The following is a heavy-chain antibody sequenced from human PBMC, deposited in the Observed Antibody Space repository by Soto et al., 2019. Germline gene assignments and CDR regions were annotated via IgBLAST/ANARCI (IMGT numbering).Heavy chain of an antibody. CDR3: ARIFDFWSGYYSSY. D-gene: IGHD3-3*01. V-gene: IGHV2-5*02. Sequence: SGPTLVNPTQTLTLTCTFSVFSLSTSGVAVDWIRQAPRKAPEWLAFIFLDDDKRYSPSLENRLTITNDTSKNQVVLTMTNMATVDTATYYCARIFDFWSGYYSSYWGRGTLVTVSS. CDR1: VFSLSTSGVA. J-gene: IGHJ4*02. CDR2: IFLDDDK.